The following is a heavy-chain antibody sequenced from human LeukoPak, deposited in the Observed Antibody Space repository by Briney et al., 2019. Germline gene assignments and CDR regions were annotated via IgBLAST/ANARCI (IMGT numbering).Heavy chain of an antibody. CDR3: ARGGLTTVTY. V-gene: IGHV3-7*01. CDR2: IKLDGSEK. CDR1: GFTFSNFW. D-gene: IGHD4-11*01. Sequence: GGSLRLSCAASGFTFSNFWMSWVRQAPGKGLEWVANIKLDGSEKYYVDSVKGRITISRDNAKNSLYLQMNSLRAEDTAVYFCARGGLTTVTYWGQGTLVTVSS. J-gene: IGHJ4*02.